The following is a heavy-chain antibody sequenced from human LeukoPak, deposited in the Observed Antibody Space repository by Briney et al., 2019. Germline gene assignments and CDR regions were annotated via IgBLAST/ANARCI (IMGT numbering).Heavy chain of an antibody. Sequence: GASVKVSCKASGYTFTVYYMHWVRQAPGQGLEWMGWINPSSGGTNYAQKFQGRVTMTRDTSISTAYMELSRLRSDDTAVYYCARARPGAYGSGSYPDYWGQGTLVTVSS. CDR3: ARARPGAYGSGSYPDY. J-gene: IGHJ4*02. CDR2: INPSSGGT. CDR1: GYTFTVYY. D-gene: IGHD3-10*01. V-gene: IGHV1-2*02.